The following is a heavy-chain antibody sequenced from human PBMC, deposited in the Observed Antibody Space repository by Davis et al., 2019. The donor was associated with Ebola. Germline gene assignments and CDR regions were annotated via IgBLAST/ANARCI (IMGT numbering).Heavy chain of an antibody. V-gene: IGHV4-34*01. D-gene: IGHD4-11*01. J-gene: IGHJ4*02. Sequence: MPSETLSLTCAVYGGSFSGYYWSWIRQPPGKGLEWIGEINHSGSTNYNPSLKSRVTISVDTSKNQFSLKLSSVTAADTAVYYCARAFTVTPFDYWGQGTLVTVSS. CDR1: GGSFSGYY. CDR2: INHSGST. CDR3: ARAFTVTPFDY.